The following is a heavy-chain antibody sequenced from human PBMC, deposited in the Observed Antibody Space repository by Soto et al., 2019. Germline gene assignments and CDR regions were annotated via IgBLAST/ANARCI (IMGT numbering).Heavy chain of an antibody. V-gene: IGHV1-69*13. CDR2: IIPIFGTA. D-gene: IGHD3-10*01. CDR3: ARDNGSGSYSVASYYYYYYGMDV. Sequence: SVKVSLKASGGTFMSYAISWVRQAPGQGLEWMGGIIPIFGTANYAQKFQGRVTITADESTSTAYMELSSLRSEDTAVYYCARDNGSGSYSVASYYYYYYGMDVWGQGTTVTVSS. J-gene: IGHJ6*02. CDR1: GGTFMSYA.